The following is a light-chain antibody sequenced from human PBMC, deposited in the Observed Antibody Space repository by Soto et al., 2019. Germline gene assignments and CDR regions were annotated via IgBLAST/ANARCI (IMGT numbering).Light chain of an antibody. CDR2: AAS. J-gene: IGKJ3*01. Sequence: DIQMTQSPSSLSASVGDRVTITCRASQTIIRYLNWYQQKPGRAPNLLIYAASSLQSGVPSRFNGSGSGTEFPPTHSSPQPEDFATYYCQTSYSTPFTFGPGTKVEIK. CDR1: QTIIRY. CDR3: QTSYSTPFT. V-gene: IGKV1-39*01.